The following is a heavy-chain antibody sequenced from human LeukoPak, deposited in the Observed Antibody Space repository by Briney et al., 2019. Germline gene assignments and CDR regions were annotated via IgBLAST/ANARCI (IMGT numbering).Heavy chain of an antibody. CDR2: IYPGDSDT. Sequence: GESLRISCKGSGYSFTRYWIGWVRQMPGQGLEWMGIIYPGDSDTRYSPSFQGQVTISADKSISTAHLQWSSLKASDTAMYYCARFSVGGTYYPNYWGQGTLVTVSS. J-gene: IGHJ4*02. CDR3: ARFSVGGTYYPNY. D-gene: IGHD1-26*01. V-gene: IGHV5-51*01. CDR1: GYSFTRYW.